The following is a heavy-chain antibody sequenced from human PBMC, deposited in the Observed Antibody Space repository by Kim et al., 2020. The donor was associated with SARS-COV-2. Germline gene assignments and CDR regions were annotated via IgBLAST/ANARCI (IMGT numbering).Heavy chain of an antibody. CDR3: ARGPAGGAVALFYDY. D-gene: IGHD6-19*01. J-gene: IGHJ4*02. Sequence: SETLSLTCAVYGGSFSGYYWSWIRQPPGKGLEWIGEINHSGSTNYNPSLKSRVTRSVDTSKNQFSLKLSSVTAADTAVYYCARGPAGGAVALFYDYWGQGTLVTVSS. CDR2: INHSGST. CDR1: GGSFSGYY. V-gene: IGHV4-34*01.